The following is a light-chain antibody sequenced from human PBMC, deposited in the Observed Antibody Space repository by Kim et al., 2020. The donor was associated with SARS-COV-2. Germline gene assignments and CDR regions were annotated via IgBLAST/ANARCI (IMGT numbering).Light chain of an antibody. Sequence: SSALTQDPAVSVALGQPVRITCQGDSLRSYYATWYQQKPGQAPILVIYGKNNRPSGIPDRFSGSSSGNTASLTITGTQAGDEADYYCNSRDSNENVFFGGGTQLTVL. J-gene: IGLJ2*01. CDR3: NSRDSNENVF. CDR1: SLRSYY. CDR2: GKN. V-gene: IGLV3-19*01.